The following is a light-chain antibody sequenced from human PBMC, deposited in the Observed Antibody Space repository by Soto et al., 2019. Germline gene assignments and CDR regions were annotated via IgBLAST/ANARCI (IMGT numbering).Light chain of an antibody. Sequence: EIVMTQSPATLSVSPGERATLSCRASQSVSNNLAWYQQKPGQAPRLLIYGASTRAPGIPARFSGSGSGSEFTLTISSLQSEDFAVYFCQQYNNWPLTFGGGTKVEIK. CDR2: GAS. CDR3: QQYNNWPLT. J-gene: IGKJ4*01. CDR1: QSVSNN. V-gene: IGKV3-15*01.